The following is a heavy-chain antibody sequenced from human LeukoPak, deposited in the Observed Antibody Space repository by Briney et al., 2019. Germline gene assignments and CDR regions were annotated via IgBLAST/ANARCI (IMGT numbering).Heavy chain of an antibody. J-gene: IGHJ3*02. CDR2: IYYSGST. Sequence: SETLSLTCTVSGGSISSYYWSWIRQPPGKGPEWIGYIYYSGSTNYNPSLKSRVTISVDTSKNQFSLKLSSVTAADTAVYYCASGGYCSSTSCYKYAFDIWGQGTMVTVSS. CDR3: ASGGYCSSTSCYKYAFDI. D-gene: IGHD2-2*02. CDR1: GGSISSYY. V-gene: IGHV4-59*01.